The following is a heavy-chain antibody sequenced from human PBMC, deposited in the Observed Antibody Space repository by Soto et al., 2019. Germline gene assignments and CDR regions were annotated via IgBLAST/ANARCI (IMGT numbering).Heavy chain of an antibody. Sequence: EVQLLESGGSLVQPGGSLRLSCAAAGFTFSSYAMSWVSQAPGKGLEWVSAISGSVGNTYYADSVKGRFTISRDNSKNSLYLQMNSLRAEDTAVYYFAKALSTVGGQGTLISVSP. D-gene: IGHD4-17*01. CDR2: ISGSVGNT. CDR3: AKALSTV. J-gene: IGHJ4*02. V-gene: IGHV3-23*01. CDR1: GFTFSSYA.